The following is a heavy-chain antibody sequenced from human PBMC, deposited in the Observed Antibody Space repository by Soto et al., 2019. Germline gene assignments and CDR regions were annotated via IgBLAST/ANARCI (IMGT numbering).Heavy chain of an antibody. J-gene: IGHJ4*02. CDR3: AINFGEASWADVDY. CDR2: ISKTGRT. D-gene: IGHD4-17*01. Sequence: QLQESRARLVKPSHILTFTCTVSSHSNITDRYYWSWVREPPGKRLEWIGYISKTGRTHHNPSMKVRVTMSIDTSKRQLSLKLTSVCASVPSDYCFAINFGEASWADVDYWRQGTVVTVSS. V-gene: IGHV4-30-4*01. CDR1: SHSNITDRYY.